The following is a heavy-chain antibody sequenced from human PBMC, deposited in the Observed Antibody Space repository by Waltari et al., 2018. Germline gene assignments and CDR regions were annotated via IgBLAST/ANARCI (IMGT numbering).Heavy chain of an antibody. Sequence: QVQLVESGGGVVQPGGSLRLSCAASGFTFSSYGMHWVRQAPGKGLEWVAFIRYDGSNKYYADSVKGRFTISRDNPKNTLYLQMNSLRAEDTAVYYCAKDSYYDYIWGTMDVWGQGTTVTVSS. CDR1: GFTFSSYG. CDR3: AKDSYYDYIWGTMDV. CDR2: IRYDGSNK. J-gene: IGHJ6*02. D-gene: IGHD3-16*01. V-gene: IGHV3-30*02.